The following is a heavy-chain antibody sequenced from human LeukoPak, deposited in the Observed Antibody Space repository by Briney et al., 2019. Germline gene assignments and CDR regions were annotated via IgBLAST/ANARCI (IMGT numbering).Heavy chain of an antibody. Sequence: GGSLRLSCVASGFTLDDYAMHWVWQAPGKGLEWVSGISYNSDTIAYADSVKGRFTISRDNAKNSLYLQMNSLRAEDTALYYCAKDYCGGDCYSGWYFDLWGRGTLVTVSS. J-gene: IGHJ2*01. CDR2: ISYNSDTI. D-gene: IGHD2-21*02. CDR1: GFTLDDYA. CDR3: AKDYCGGDCYSGWYFDL. V-gene: IGHV3-9*01.